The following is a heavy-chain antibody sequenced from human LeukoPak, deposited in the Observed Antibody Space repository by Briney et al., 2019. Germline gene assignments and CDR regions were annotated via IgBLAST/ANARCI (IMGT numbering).Heavy chain of an antibody. Sequence: PSETLSLTCTVSGGSLNSCRYYWGWIRQPPGKGLEWIGSMCYTGSTYYNPSHKSRVTISIDTSKSQFSLKLGSVTAADTAVYYCARVNYYDSSGAYYYMDVWGRGTTVTVSS. V-gene: IGHV4-39*07. CDR3: ARVNYYDSSGAYYYMDV. D-gene: IGHD3-22*01. CDR2: MCYTGST. CDR1: GGSLNSCRYY. J-gene: IGHJ6*03.